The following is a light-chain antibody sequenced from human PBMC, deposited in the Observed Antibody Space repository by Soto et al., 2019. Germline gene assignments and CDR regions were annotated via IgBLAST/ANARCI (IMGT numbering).Light chain of an antibody. V-gene: IGLV2-14*01. Sequence: QSALTQPASVSGSPGQSITISCTGTSSDIGGYKYVSWYQHHPGKAPKLIIFEVNNRPSGVSNRFSGSKFGNTASLTISGLQAEDEADYYCNSYTTTSTRVFGTGTKLNVL. CDR1: SSDIGGYKY. J-gene: IGLJ1*01. CDR3: NSYTTTSTRV. CDR2: EVN.